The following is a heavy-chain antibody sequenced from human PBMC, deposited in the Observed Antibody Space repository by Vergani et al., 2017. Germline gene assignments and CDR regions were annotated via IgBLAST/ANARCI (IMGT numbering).Heavy chain of an antibody. D-gene: IGHD3-3*01. CDR1: GFTFSNYG. V-gene: IGHV3-23*04. Sequence: VQLVESGGGVVQPGRSLRLSCAASGFTFSNYGMHWVRQAPGKGLEWVSAISGSGGSTYYADSVKGRFTISRDNSKNTLYLQMNSLRAEDTAVYYCAKPPYDFWSGYYAYWGQGTLVTVSS. J-gene: IGHJ4*02. CDR2: ISGSGGST. CDR3: AKPPYDFWSGYYAY.